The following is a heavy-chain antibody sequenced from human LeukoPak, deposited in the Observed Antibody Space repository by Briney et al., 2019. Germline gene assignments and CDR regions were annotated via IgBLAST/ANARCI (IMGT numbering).Heavy chain of an antibody. D-gene: IGHD2-21*02. V-gene: IGHV1-69*05. J-gene: IGHJ6*03. CDR1: RGTFSSYA. CDR3: ARTHIVVVTANYYMDV. Sequence: SVKVSCNCSRGTFSSYAISWVRQAPGQGLEWMGRIIPIFGTANYAQKLQGRVTITTDESTSTAYMELSSLRSEDTAVYYCARTHIVVVTANYYMDVWGKGTTVTVSS. CDR2: IIPIFGTA.